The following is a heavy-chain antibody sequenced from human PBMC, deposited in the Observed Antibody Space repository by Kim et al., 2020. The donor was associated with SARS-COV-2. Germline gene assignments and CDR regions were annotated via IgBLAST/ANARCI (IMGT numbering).Heavy chain of an antibody. V-gene: IGHV4-39*01. CDR3: AGAVVDASSASWYFFL. Sequence: SETLSLTCTVSGGSISTSGYYWGWIRQPPGKGLEWIGSISSSGSTYYNPSLNSRVTISVDTSKNQFSLQLSSVTAADTAVYYCAGAVVDASSASWYFFL. D-gene: IGHD2-15*01. CDR2: ISSSGST. J-gene: IGHJ2*01. CDR1: GGSISTSGYY.